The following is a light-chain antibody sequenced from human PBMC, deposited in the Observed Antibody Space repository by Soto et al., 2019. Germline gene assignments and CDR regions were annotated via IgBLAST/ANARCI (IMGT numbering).Light chain of an antibody. V-gene: IGKV3-20*01. CDR1: QSVSNNY. CDR2: GAS. Sequence: EIVMTQSPATLSLSPGARVPLSCRARQSVSNNYLAWYQQKPGQAPRLLIYGASNRATGIPDRFSGSGSGTDFTLTISRLEPEDFAVYYCQQYGSSGTFGQGTKVDIK. CDR3: QQYGSSGT. J-gene: IGKJ1*01.